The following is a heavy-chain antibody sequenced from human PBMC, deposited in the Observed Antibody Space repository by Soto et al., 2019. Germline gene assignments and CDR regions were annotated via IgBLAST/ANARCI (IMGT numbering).Heavy chain of an antibody. D-gene: IGHD3-16*01. CDR2: MHYSRNP. Sequence: QLPLQESGPGLVKSSETLSLTCSVSGSSIAPIPYYWAWLPQPPVKVLEWIGSMHYSRNPYYNPSFQGRVTMPADPSTNQFSLKLSSVTAADSAVHYCARQSVLMLGGVMARPWFDPWGQGTLVTVSS. J-gene: IGHJ5*02. CDR3: ARQSVLMLGGVMARPWFDP. CDR1: GSSIAPIPYY. V-gene: IGHV4-39*01.